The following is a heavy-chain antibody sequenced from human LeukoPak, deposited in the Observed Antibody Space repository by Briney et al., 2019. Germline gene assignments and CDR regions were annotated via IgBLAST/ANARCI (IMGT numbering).Heavy chain of an antibody. CDR1: GFTFNYAW. CDR3: AKQLGYCSDGSCYFPY. CDR2: ISNNGGYT. D-gene: IGHD2-15*01. V-gene: IGHV3-23*01. Sequence: GGSLRLSCAASGFTFNYAWMSWVRQAPGKGLEWVSVISNNGGYTYYADSVQGRFTISRDNSKSTLCLQMNSLRAEDTAVYYCAKQLGYCSDGSCYFPYWGQGTLVTVSS. J-gene: IGHJ4*02.